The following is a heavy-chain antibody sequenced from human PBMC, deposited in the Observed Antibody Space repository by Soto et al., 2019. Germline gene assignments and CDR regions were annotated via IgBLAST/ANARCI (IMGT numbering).Heavy chain of an antibody. Sequence: ETLSLTCTVSGGAVSSGTYYWSWIRQPPGKGLERIGHIYFTGSTNYNPSLKSRVAMSLDTSRNQFSLKLSSVTAADTAVYYCTRGPPRVQWFDPWGLGTLVTVSS. V-gene: IGHV4-61*01. CDR2: IYFTGST. CDR1: GGAVSSGTYY. J-gene: IGHJ5*02. CDR3: TRGPPRVQWFDP.